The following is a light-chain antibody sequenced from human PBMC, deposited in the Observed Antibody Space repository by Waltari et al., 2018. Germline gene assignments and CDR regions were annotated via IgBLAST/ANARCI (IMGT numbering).Light chain of an antibody. CDR2: WAS. Sequence: DIVMTQSPDSLAVSLGEGATINCKSSQSVISSFNNKNYLTWFQQKAGEPPKLLIYWASTRESGVPDRFSGSGSGTDFTLTISGLQAEDVAVYYCQQYSATPPTFGQGTKVEIK. CDR1: QSVISSFNNKNY. J-gene: IGKJ1*01. CDR3: QQYSATPPT. V-gene: IGKV4-1*01.